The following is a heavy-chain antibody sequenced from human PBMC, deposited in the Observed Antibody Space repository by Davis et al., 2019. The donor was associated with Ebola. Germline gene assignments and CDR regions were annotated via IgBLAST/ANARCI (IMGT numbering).Heavy chain of an antibody. CDR2: ISGSGGST. CDR3: AREQTGSLDY. D-gene: IGHD1-1*01. J-gene: IGHJ4*02. Sequence: PGGSLRLSCAASGFTFSSYAMSWVRQAPGKGLEWVSAISGSGGSTYYADSVKGRFTISRDNSNTLYLQMNSLRAEDTAVYYCAREQTGSLDYWGQGTLVTVSS. V-gene: IGHV3-23*01. CDR1: GFTFSSYA.